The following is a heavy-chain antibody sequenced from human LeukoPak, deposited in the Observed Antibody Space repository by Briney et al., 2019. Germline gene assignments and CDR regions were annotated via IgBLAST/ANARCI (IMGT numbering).Heavy chain of an antibody. D-gene: IGHD2-2*01. CDR1: GGSISSYY. CDR2: IYPRGST. CDR3: ARGRYCTATTCDAGGDAFDV. V-gene: IGHV4-4*07. Sequence: SETLSLTCTVSGGSISSYYWSWIRQPPGKGLEWIGHIYPRGSTTYNSSLKSRVTMSADTSKNHFSLKLSSLTAADTAVYYCARGRYCTATTCDAGGDAFDVWGQGTMVTVSS. J-gene: IGHJ3*01.